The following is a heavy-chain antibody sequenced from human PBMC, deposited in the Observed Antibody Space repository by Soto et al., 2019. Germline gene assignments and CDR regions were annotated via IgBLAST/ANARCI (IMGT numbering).Heavy chain of an antibody. D-gene: IGHD6-6*01. Sequence: AGGSLRLSCAASGFTFSNYWMTWVRQAPGKGLEWVANIKEDGSETNFLDSVQGRFTISRDNAKNSVYLQMHSLRADDTAVYYCARALVNGGDYWGQGTLVTVSS. CDR3: ARALVNGGDY. V-gene: IGHV3-7*01. J-gene: IGHJ4*02. CDR1: GFTFSNYW. CDR2: IKEDGSET.